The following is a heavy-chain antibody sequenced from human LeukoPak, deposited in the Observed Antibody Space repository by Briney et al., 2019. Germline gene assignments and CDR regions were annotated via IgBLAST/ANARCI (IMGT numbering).Heavy chain of an antibody. V-gene: IGHV3-15*01. CDR2: IKSKTDGGTT. Sequence: GGSLRLSCAASGFTFSNAWMSWVRQAPGKGLEWVGRIKSKTDGGTTDYAAPVKGRFTISRDDSKNTLYLQMNSLKAEDTAVYYCAKSQWLLFDVFNFWGQGRMVTVSS. J-gene: IGHJ3*01. CDR1: GFTFSNAW. D-gene: IGHD6-19*01. CDR3: AKSQWLLFDVFNF.